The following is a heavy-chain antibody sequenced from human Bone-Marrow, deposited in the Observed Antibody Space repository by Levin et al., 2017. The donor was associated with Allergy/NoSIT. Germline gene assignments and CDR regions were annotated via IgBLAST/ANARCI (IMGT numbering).Heavy chain of an antibody. V-gene: IGHV3-74*01. D-gene: IGHD1-20*01. CDR1: GFTFSSYW. CDR2: VKSDGSST. J-gene: IGHJ3*02. CDR3: ARGASISGLPGDAFDI. Sequence: ASVKVSCAASGFTFSSYWMHWVRQGPEKGLVWVSRVKSDGSSTNYADSVQGRFTISRDNAKNTLYLQMNSLRGEDTAVYYCARGASISGLPGDAFDIWGQGTMVTVSS.